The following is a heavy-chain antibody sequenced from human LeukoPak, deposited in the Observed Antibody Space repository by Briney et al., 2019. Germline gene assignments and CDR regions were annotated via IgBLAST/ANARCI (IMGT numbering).Heavy chain of an antibody. CDR2: IYYSGST. V-gene: IGHV4-59*01. D-gene: IGHD1-14*01. J-gene: IGHJ4*02. CDR3: ARAPKPRYYFNY. Sequence: SETLSLTRTVSGGSISSYYWSWIRQPPGKGLEWIGYIYYSGSTNYNPSLKSRVTISVDTSKNQFSLKLSSVTAADTAVYYCARAPKPRYYFNYWGQGTLVTVSS. CDR1: GGSISSYY.